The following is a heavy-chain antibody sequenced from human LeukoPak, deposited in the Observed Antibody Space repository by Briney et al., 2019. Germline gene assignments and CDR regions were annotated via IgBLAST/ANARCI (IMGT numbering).Heavy chain of an antibody. Sequence: SETLSLTCAVYGGSSSGYYWSWIRQPPGKGLEWIGEINHGGSTNYNPSLKSRVTISVDTSKNQFSLKLSSVTAADTAVYYCARGGKGGYCTNGVCRYFDYWGQGTLVTVSS. V-gene: IGHV4-34*01. D-gene: IGHD2-8*01. J-gene: IGHJ4*02. CDR3: ARGGKGGYCTNGVCRYFDY. CDR1: GGSSSGYY. CDR2: INHGGST.